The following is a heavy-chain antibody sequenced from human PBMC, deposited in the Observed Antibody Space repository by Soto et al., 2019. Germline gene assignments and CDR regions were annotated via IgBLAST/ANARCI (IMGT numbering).Heavy chain of an antibody. CDR2: IYYSGST. J-gene: IGHJ4*02. D-gene: IGHD1-1*01. V-gene: IGHV4-31*03. CDR3: AAVRHHYFDF. Sequence: QVQLQESGPGLVKPSQTLSLTCTVSGGSISSGAYYWSWIRQHPGKGLEWIGYIYYSGSTYSNPSLKSRVAISVDKSKNQFSLKLSSVTAADTAVYYCAAVRHHYFDFWGQGTLVTVSS. CDR1: GGSISSGAYY.